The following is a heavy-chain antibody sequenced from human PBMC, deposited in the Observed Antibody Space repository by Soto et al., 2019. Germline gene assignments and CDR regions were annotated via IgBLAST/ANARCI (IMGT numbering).Heavy chain of an antibody. CDR1: GFSFSTYN. CDR2: ISSRSSTT. CDR3: ARAIAVGSTSLDY. J-gene: IGHJ4*02. V-gene: IGHV3-48*02. D-gene: IGHD6-19*01. Sequence: PGESLKISCAASGFSFSTYNMNWVRQAPGRGLEWVSYISSRSSTTYHADSVKGRFTISRDNAKNSLYLQMDSLRDEDTAVYFCARAIAVGSTSLDYWGLGTRVTVSS.